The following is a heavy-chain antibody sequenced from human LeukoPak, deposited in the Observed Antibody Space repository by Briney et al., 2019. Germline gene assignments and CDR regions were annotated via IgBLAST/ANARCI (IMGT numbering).Heavy chain of an antibody. Sequence: TSVKVSCKASGFTFSSSTIQWVRQARGQRLEWMGWIVVGSGNTNYAQNFRERVTITRDMSTSTAYVEVSSLRSEDTAVYYCAADLPGGAMFDPWGQGTLVTVSS. CDR1: GFTFSSST. CDR2: IVVGSGNT. CDR3: AADLPGGAMFDP. J-gene: IGHJ5*02. D-gene: IGHD3-16*01. V-gene: IGHV1-58*02.